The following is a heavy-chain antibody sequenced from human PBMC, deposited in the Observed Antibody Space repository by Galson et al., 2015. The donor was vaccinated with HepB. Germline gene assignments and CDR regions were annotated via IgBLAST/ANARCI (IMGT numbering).Heavy chain of an antibody. Sequence: SLRLSCAASGFTFSSYDMTWVRQAAGKGLEWVSIVFGSRDTTYYADSVKGRFTISRDISKNTLYLQVSSLRVEDTALYYCAKDHKAIFGAPSGYFDDWGQGILVTVSS. CDR1: GFTFSSYD. D-gene: IGHD3-3*01. J-gene: IGHJ4*02. CDR2: VFGSRDTT. V-gene: IGHV3-23*01. CDR3: AKDHKAIFGAPSGYFDD.